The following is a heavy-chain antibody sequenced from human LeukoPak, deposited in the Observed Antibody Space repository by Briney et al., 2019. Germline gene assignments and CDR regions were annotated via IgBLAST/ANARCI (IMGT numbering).Heavy chain of an antibody. CDR3: TSPLHDYGDPLDDY. CDR1: GFTYSGSA. CDR2: IRSKANSYAT. J-gene: IGHJ4*02. V-gene: IGHV3-73*01. Sequence: GGSLRLSCAASGFTYSGSAMHWVRQASGKGLEWVGRIRSKANSYATAYAASVKGRFTISRDDSKNTAYLQMNSLKTEDTAVYYCTSPLHDYGDPLDDYWGQGTLVTVSS. D-gene: IGHD4-17*01.